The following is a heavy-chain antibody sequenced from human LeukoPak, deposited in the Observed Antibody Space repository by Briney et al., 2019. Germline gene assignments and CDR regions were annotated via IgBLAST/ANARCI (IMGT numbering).Heavy chain of an antibody. V-gene: IGHV4-34*01. D-gene: IGHD3-9*01. J-gene: IGHJ4*02. CDR3: ARRRYFDWLFWV. CDR1: GGSFSDYY. Sequence: SETLSLTCAVYGGSFSDYYWSWIRQPPGKGLEWIGEINHSGSTNYNPSLKSRVTISVDTSKNQFSLKLSSVTAADTAVYYCARRRYFDWLFWVWGQGTLVTVSS. CDR2: INHSGST.